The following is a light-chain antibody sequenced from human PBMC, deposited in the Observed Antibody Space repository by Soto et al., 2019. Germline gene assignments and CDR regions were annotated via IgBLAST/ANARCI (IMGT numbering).Light chain of an antibody. V-gene: IGKV3-11*01. J-gene: IGKJ1*01. Sequence: PGERATLSCRASQRVSSHLAWYQQTPGQAPRLLIYDASNRATGIPARFSGSGSGTDFTLTISSLEPEDFAVYHCVQRTTWPWTCGQGSKVEIK. CDR2: DAS. CDR3: VQRTTWPWT. CDR1: QRVSSH.